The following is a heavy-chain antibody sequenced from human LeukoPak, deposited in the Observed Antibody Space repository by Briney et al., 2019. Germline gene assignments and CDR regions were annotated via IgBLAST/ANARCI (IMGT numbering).Heavy chain of an antibody. D-gene: IGHD2-2*01. CDR3: AKVPGYCSSTSCSRPEGDAFDI. CDR2: ISISGVNT. J-gene: IGHJ3*02. Sequence: GGSLRLSCAASGFTFSSYAMSWVRQAPGKGVEWVSGISISGVNTFYADSVKGRFTISRDNSKNTLYLQMNSLRAEDTAVYYCAKVPGYCSSTSCSRPEGDAFDIWGQGTMVTVSS. CDR1: GFTFSSYA. V-gene: IGHV3-23*01.